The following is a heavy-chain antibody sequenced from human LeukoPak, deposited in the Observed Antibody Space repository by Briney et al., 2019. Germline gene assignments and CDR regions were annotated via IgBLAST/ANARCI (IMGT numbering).Heavy chain of an antibody. CDR2: IYHSGNT. D-gene: IGHD6-19*01. Sequence: SETLSLTCNVAGASMSSNYWSWIRQPPGKGLEWIGYIYHSGNTNYSPSLESRVTMSVDESKNQFSLRVHFVSAADTAVYYCASTRRAAVAGRFDSWGQGTLVTVSS. J-gene: IGHJ4*02. CDR3: ASTRRAAVAGRFDS. V-gene: IGHV4-4*09. CDR1: GASMSSNY.